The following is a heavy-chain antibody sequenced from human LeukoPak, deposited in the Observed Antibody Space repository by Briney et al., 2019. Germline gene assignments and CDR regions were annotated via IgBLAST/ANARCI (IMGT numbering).Heavy chain of an antibody. CDR2: IIPIFGTA. V-gene: IGHV1-69*13. J-gene: IGHJ4*02. D-gene: IGHD5-24*01. Sequence: GASVKVSCKASGGTFSSYAISWVRQAPGQGLEWMGGIIPIFGTANYAQKFQGRVTITADESTSTAYMELSSLRSEDTAVYYCATSRWANFDYWGQGTLVTVSS. CDR3: ATSRWANFDY. CDR1: GGTFSSYA.